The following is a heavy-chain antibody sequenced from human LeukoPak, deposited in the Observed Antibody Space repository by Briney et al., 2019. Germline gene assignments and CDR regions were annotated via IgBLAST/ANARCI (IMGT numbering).Heavy chain of an antibody. Sequence: PGGSLRLSCAASGFTFSSYSMNWVRQAPGKGLEWVSYIRSSSSTIYYADSVKGRLTISRDNAKNSLYLQMNSLRAEDTAVYYCAKDIGSYYDYWGQGILVTVSS. J-gene: IGHJ4*02. CDR1: GFTFSSYS. V-gene: IGHV3-48*04. CDR2: IRSSSSTI. CDR3: AKDIGSYYDY. D-gene: IGHD3-10*01.